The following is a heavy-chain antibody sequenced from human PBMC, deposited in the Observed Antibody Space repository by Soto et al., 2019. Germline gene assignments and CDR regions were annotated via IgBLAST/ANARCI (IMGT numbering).Heavy chain of an antibody. J-gene: IGHJ6*02. CDR1: GGTFIGYG. V-gene: IGHV1-69*01. Sequence: QDQMVQSGTEVKKPGSSLRVSCKASGGTFIGYGISWVRQAPGQGLEWMGGIIPIFGTTNYAQKFRDRVTISADEARSTVYMDLSSLRTEDMAVYYCARGRAKAHCCCGMDVWGQGTAVTVSS. CDR3: ARGRAKAHCCCGMDV. CDR2: IIPIFGTT.